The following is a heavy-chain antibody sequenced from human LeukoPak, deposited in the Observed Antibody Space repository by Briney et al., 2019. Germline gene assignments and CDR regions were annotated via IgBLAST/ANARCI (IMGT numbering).Heavy chain of an antibody. Sequence: SETLSLTCTVSGGSISSYYWSWIRQPPGKGPEWIGYIYYSGSTNYNPSLKSRVTISVDTSKNQFSLKLSSVTAADTAVYYCARVAAVEMATLPGAFDIWGQGTMVTVSS. CDR1: GGSISSYY. CDR2: IYYSGST. V-gene: IGHV4-59*01. CDR3: ARVAAVEMATLPGAFDI. D-gene: IGHD5-24*01. J-gene: IGHJ3*02.